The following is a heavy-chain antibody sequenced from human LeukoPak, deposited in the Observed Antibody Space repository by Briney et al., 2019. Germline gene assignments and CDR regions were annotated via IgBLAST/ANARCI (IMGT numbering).Heavy chain of an antibody. D-gene: IGHD6-19*01. J-gene: IGHJ4*02. CDR1: GFTFSSYA. Sequence: GGSLRLSCAASGFTFSSYAMHWVRQAPGKGLEWVAVISYDGSNKYYADSVKGRFTISRDNSKNTLYLQINSLRAEDTAVYYCARDSLAVAGTHPGNWGQGTLVTVSS. CDR3: ARDSLAVAGTHPGN. CDR2: ISYDGSNK. V-gene: IGHV3-30-3*01.